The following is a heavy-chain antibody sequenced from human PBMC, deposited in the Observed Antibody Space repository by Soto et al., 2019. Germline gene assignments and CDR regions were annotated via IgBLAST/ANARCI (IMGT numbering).Heavy chain of an antibody. CDR2: IYYSGST. V-gene: IGHV4-59*01. D-gene: IGHD2-8*02. CDR1: GGSISSYY. J-gene: IGHJ4*02. CDR3: ARGGPWYYFDY. Sequence: PSETLSLTCTVSGGSISSYYWSWIRQPPGKGLEWIGYIYYSGSTNYNPSLKSRVTISVDTSKNQFSLKLSSVTAADTAVYYCARGGPWYYFDYWGQGTLVTVSS.